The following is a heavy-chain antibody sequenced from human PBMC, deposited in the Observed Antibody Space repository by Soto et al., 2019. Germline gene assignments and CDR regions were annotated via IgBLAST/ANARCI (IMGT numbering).Heavy chain of an antibody. Sequence: EVQLVESGGGLVQPGGSLRLSCAASGFTFSSYWMSWVRQAPGKGLEWVSAISGSGGSTYYADSVKGRFTISRDNSKNALYLQMNRLSAEDTGVYYGAQDPRGGVITDHWYLGLWGRGTLVTVS. CDR2: ISGSGGST. J-gene: IGHJ2*01. D-gene: IGHD3-22*01. V-gene: IGHV3-23*04. CDR3: AQDPRGGVITDHWYLGL. CDR1: GFTFSSYW.